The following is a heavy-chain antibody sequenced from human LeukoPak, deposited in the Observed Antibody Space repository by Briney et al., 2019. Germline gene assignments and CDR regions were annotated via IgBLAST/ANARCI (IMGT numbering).Heavy chain of an antibody. D-gene: IGHD6-19*01. CDR3: ARDSSGWYRNFDY. J-gene: IGHJ4*02. CDR1: GYTFTGDH. Sequence: ASMKVSCKASGYTFTGDHIHWVRQAPGQGLEWMGRINPNSGGTNYAQKFQGRVTMTRDTSISTAYMELSRLRSDDTAVYYCARDSSGWYRNFDYWGQGTLVTVSS. CDR2: INPNSGGT. V-gene: IGHV1-2*06.